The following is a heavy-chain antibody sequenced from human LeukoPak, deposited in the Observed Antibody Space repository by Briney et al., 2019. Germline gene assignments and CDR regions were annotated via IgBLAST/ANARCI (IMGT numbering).Heavy chain of an antibody. CDR1: GYTFTSYY. V-gene: IGHV1-8*02. D-gene: IGHD6-19*01. Sequence: ASVKVSCKASGYTFTSYYMHWVRQATGQGLEWMGWMNPNSGNTGYAQKFQGRVTMTRNTSISTAYMELSSLRSEDTAVYYCARSSGQWLITWGQGTLVTVSS. CDR3: ARSSGQWLIT. J-gene: IGHJ4*02. CDR2: MNPNSGNT.